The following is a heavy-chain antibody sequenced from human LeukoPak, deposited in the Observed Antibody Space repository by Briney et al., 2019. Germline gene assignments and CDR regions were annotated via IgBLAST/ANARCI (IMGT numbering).Heavy chain of an antibody. CDR2: INSDGSST. CDR1: GFTFSSYW. Sequence: PGGSLRLSCAASGFTFSSYWMHWVRQAPGKGLVWVSRINSDGSSTSYADSVKGRFTISRDNAKNTLYLQMNSLRAEDTAVYYCAREYYYDSSGISTGYWGQGTLVTASS. D-gene: IGHD3-22*01. CDR3: AREYYYDSSGISTGY. J-gene: IGHJ4*02. V-gene: IGHV3-74*01.